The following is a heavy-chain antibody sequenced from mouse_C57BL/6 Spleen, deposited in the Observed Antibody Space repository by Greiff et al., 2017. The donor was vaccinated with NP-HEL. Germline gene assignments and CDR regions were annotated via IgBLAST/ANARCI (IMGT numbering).Heavy chain of an antibody. Sequence: QVQLKQPGAELVKPGASVKLSCKASGYTFTSYWMHWVKQRPGQGLEWIGMIHPNSGSTNYNEKFKSKATLTVDKSSSTAYMQLSSLTSEDSAVYYCARSRITTVVAYYAMDYWGQGTSVTVSS. D-gene: IGHD1-1*01. CDR2: IHPNSGST. V-gene: IGHV1-64*01. J-gene: IGHJ4*01. CDR1: GYTFTSYW. CDR3: ARSRITTVVAYYAMDY.